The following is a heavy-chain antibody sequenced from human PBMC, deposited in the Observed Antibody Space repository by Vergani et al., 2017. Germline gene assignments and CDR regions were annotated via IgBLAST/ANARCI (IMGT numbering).Heavy chain of an antibody. CDR3: ARTHKVVGYCSSTSCYDFDY. V-gene: IGHV1-18*01. J-gene: IGHJ4*02. Sequence: QVQLVQSGAEVKKPGASVKVSCKASGYTFTSYGISWVRQAPGQGLEWMGWISAYNGNTNYAQKLQGRVTMTTDTSTSTAYMELRSLRSDDTAVYYFARTHKVVGYCSSTSCYDFDYWGQGTLVTVSS. CDR1: GYTFTSYG. D-gene: IGHD2-2*01. CDR2: ISAYNGNT.